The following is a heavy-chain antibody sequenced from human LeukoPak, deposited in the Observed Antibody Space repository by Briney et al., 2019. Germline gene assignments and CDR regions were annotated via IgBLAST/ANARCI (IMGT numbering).Heavy chain of an antibody. CDR1: GGSIRSYY. V-gene: IGHV4-59*01. D-gene: IGHD6-19*01. J-gene: IGHJ4*02. Sequence: SETLSLTCTVSGGSIRSYYWSWIRQPPGKGLEWIGYIYYTGSTNYNPSLKSRVTISVDTSKNQFSLNLISVTAADTAVYYCARVLPYSSGWGVDYWGQGALVTVSS. CDR3: ARVLPYSSGWGVDY. CDR2: IYYTGST.